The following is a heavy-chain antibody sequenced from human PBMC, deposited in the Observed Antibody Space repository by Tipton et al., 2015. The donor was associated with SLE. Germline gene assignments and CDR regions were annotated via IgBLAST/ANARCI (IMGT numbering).Heavy chain of an antibody. D-gene: IGHD3-3*01. J-gene: IGHJ6*02. V-gene: IGHV3-11*03. Sequence: SLRLSCAASGFTFSDYYMSWIRQAPGKGLEWVSYISSSRSYTNYADSVKGRFTISRDNAKNSLYLQMNSLRAEDTAVYYCVATIFGVVTHDYYGMDVWGQGTTVTVSS. CDR1: GFTFSDYY. CDR2: ISSSRSYT. CDR3: VATIFGVVTHDYYGMDV.